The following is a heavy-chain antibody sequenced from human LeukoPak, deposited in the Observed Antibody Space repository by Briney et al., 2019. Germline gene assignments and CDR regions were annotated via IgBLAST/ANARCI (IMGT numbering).Heavy chain of an antibody. Sequence: ASVKVSCKASGYTFTGYYMHWVRQAPGQGPEWMGWINPNSGGTNYAQKFQGRVTMTRDTSISTAYMELSRLRSDDTAVYYCARDPSSYSGSYYDYWGQGTLVTVSS. D-gene: IGHD1-26*01. V-gene: IGHV1-2*02. J-gene: IGHJ4*02. CDR2: INPNSGGT. CDR1: GYTFTGYY. CDR3: ARDPSSYSGSYYDY.